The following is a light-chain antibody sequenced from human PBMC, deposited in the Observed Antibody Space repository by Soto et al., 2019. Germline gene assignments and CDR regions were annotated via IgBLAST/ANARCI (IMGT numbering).Light chain of an antibody. CDR2: KDT. CDR3: QSADSSGTYVV. V-gene: IGLV3-25*03. J-gene: IGLJ2*01. Sequence: SYELTQPPSVSVSPGQTARITCSGDALPKKYAYWYQQKPGQAPVLVIYKDTERPSKIPERFSGFSSGTTVTLTISGVQAADEADYYCQSADSSGTYVVFGGGTKLTVL. CDR1: ALPKKY.